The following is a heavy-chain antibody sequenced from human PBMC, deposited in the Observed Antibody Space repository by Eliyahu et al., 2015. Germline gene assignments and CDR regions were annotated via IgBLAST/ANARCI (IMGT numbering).Heavy chain of an antibody. CDR3: ARDRVSITGNNWFDP. CDR1: GGSISSYS. V-gene: IGHV4-59*01. J-gene: IGHJ5*02. Sequence: QVQLQESGPGLVKPSETLSLTCNVSGGSISSYSWSWIRQPPGKGLEWIGYIYVTGTTNYNPSLKSRVTISRDTSKNQFSLKLKSVTAADTAVYYCARDRVSITGNNWFDPWGQGTLVTVSS. CDR2: IYVTGTT. D-gene: IGHD1-20*01.